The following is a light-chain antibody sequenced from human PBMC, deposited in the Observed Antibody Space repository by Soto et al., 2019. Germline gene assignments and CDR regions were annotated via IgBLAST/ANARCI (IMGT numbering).Light chain of an antibody. Sequence: QSVLTQPPSASGTPGQRVTISCYGSGSNIGVNFVYWYQHLPGTAPKLLIYSNDQRPSGVSDRFSGSKSGTSASLAISALRAEDEADYYCAAWDDSLSGRFVFGAGTKLTVL. CDR1: GSNIGVNF. CDR2: SND. CDR3: AAWDDSLSGRFV. J-gene: IGLJ1*01. V-gene: IGLV1-47*02.